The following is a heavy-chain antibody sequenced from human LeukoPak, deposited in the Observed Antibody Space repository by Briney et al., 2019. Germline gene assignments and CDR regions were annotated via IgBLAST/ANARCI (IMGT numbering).Heavy chain of an antibody. CDR2: ISYDGHNE. V-gene: IGHV3-30*18. J-gene: IGHJ6*02. Sequence: GGSLRLSCEASGFTFRGYGMHWVRQAPGKGLKWVAVISYDGHNEYYADSVKGRFTISRDNSKNTVYVQMNSLRAEDTAVYYCAKGVGYGGMDVWGQGTTVTVSS. CDR1: GFTFRGYG. CDR3: AKGVGYGGMDV. D-gene: IGHD2-8*01.